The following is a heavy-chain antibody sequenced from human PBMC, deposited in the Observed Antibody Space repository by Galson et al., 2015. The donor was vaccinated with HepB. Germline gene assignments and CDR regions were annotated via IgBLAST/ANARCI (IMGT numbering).Heavy chain of an antibody. CDR3: AKSGVVGFGELSGGVGDAFDI. D-gene: IGHD3-10*01. CDR1: GFTFSSYA. V-gene: IGHV3-23*01. CDR2: ISGSGGST. Sequence: SLRLSCAASGFTFSSYAMSWVRQAPGKGLEWVSAISGSGGSTYYANSVKGRFTISRDNSKNTLYLQMNSLRAEDTAVYYCAKSGVVGFGELSGGVGDAFDIWGQGTMVTVSS. J-gene: IGHJ3*02.